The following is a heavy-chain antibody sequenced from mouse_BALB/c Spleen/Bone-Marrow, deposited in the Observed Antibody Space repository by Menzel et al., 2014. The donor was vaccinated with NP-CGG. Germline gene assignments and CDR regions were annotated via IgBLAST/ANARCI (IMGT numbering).Heavy chain of an antibody. V-gene: IGHV1S132*01. J-gene: IGHJ4*01. CDR2: IFPGTGTT. CDR3: ARHYYGSSDAMDY. Sequence: VKLQESGAELVKPGASVKLSCKTSGHTFTNYWIQWVKQRPGQGLGWIGEIFPGTGTTYYNEKFKGKATLTIDTSSSTACMQLSSLTSEDSAVYFCARHYYGSSDAMDYWGQGTSVTVSS. CDR1: GHTFTNYW. D-gene: IGHD1-1*01.